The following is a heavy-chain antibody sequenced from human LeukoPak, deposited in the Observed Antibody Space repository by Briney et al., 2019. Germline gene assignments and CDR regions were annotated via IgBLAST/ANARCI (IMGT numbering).Heavy chain of an antibody. D-gene: IGHD6-6*01. CDR3: AKATDNYSSSGFDY. J-gene: IGHJ4*02. V-gene: IGHV3-9*01. CDR2: ISWNGGSI. Sequence: GGSLRLSCAASGFTFDDYDMHWVRQAPGKGLEWVSGISWNGGSIGYADSVKGRFTISRDNAKNSLYLQMNSLRAEDTALYYCAKATDNYSSSGFDYWGQGTLVTVSS. CDR1: GFTFDDYD.